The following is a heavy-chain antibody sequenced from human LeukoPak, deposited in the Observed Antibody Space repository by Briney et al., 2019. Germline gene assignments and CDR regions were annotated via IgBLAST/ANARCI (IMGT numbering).Heavy chain of an antibody. Sequence: SETLSLTCTVSGGSIISSDYHWGWVRQPPGKGPEWVGTISYSGNTDYNPSLRSRVTISVDTSNNQFSLRLGSVTAADAAVYHCARHCCSGPAKRVFDIWGQGTMVTVSS. CDR3: ARHCCSGPAKRVFDI. CDR1: GGSIISSDYH. J-gene: IGHJ3*02. D-gene: IGHD2-15*01. V-gene: IGHV4-39*01. CDR2: ISYSGNT.